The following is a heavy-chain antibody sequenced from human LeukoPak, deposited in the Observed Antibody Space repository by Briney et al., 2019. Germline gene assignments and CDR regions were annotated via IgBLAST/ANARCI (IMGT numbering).Heavy chain of an antibody. CDR2: MNPNSGNT. CDR3: AREGPRVSTTFGVVIRVAGRRPPYYYYMDV. V-gene: IGHV1-8*01. CDR1: GYTFTSYD. D-gene: IGHD3-3*01. Sequence: ASVKVSCKASGYTFTSYDINWVRQATGQGLEWMGWMNPNSGNTGYAQKFQGRVTMTRNTSISTAYMELSSLRSEDTAVYYCAREGPRVSTTFGVVIRVAGRRPPYYYYMDVWGKGTTVTVSS. J-gene: IGHJ6*03.